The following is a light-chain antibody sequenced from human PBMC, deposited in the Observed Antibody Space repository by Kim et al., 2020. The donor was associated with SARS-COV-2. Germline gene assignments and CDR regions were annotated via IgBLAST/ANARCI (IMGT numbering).Light chain of an antibody. CDR1: SLRNYY. V-gene: IGLV3-19*01. Sequence: VALGKTVRITCQGDSLRNYYATWYQQKPGQAPIVVIYGKNNRPSGIPDRFSGSSSGDTASLTITGTQAGDEADYYCNSRGSNDNVLFGGGTQLTVL. CDR3: NSRGSNDNVL. CDR2: GKN. J-gene: IGLJ2*01.